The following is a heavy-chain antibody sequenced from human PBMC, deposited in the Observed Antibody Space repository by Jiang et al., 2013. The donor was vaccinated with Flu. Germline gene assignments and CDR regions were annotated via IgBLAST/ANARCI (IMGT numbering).Heavy chain of an antibody. V-gene: IGHV4-59*11. CDR3: ARVRGVVVPVAVWGYNWFDP. Sequence: LLKPSETLSLTCTVSGGSISSHYWSWIRQPPGKGLEWIGYIYYSGSTKYNPSLKNRVTISVDMSKNQFSLKLSSVTAADTAVYYCARVRGVVVPVAVWGYNWFDPWGQGALVTVSS. D-gene: IGHD2-2*01. CDR1: GGSISSHY. J-gene: IGHJ5*02. CDR2: IYYSGST.